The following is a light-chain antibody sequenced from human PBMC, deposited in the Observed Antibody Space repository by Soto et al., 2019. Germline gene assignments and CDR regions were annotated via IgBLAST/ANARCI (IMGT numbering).Light chain of an antibody. V-gene: IGLV2-8*01. CDR2: EVN. CDR1: SSDVGGYNY. Sequence: QSALTQPPSASGSPGQSVTISCTGTSSDVGGYNYVSWYQQYPGKAPKLMIYEVNKRPSGVPDRFSGSKSGNTASLTVSGLQAEDEADYYCSSYVGSNRVFGGGTKLTVL. J-gene: IGLJ3*02. CDR3: SSYVGSNRV.